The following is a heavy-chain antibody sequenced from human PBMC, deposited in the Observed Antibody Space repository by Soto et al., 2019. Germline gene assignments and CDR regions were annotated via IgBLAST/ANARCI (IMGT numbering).Heavy chain of an antibody. Sequence: ASETPSPTCTLSRASLSSSNYYWGRIRPPPGGGGGGVWAMYYSGRTYYNPSPQSRGTTSVDTSKNQFSLKLSAVTATDTAVYYCARNGNTVTTGYYYGMDVWGQGTTVTVSS. D-gene: IGHD4-17*01. CDR1: RASLSSSNYY. CDR2: MYYSGRT. J-gene: IGHJ6*02. CDR3: ARNGNTVTTGYYYGMDV. V-gene: IGHV4-39*01.